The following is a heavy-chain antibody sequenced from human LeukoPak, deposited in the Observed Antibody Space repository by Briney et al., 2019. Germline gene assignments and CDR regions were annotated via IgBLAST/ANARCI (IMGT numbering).Heavy chain of an antibody. J-gene: IGHJ4*02. CDR3: AKDMYYRGSGSYFNVDY. Sequence: WRSLTLSCAAYGCTFSNSAMNWVRQAPGKGLEWVAVISYDGNNKYYSDSVKGRFTISRDNSKNTLYLQMNSLRAEDTAVYYCAKDMYYRGSGSYFNVDYWGQGTLVTVSS. CDR1: GCTFSNSA. CDR2: ISYDGNNK. D-gene: IGHD3-10*01. V-gene: IGHV3-30*18.